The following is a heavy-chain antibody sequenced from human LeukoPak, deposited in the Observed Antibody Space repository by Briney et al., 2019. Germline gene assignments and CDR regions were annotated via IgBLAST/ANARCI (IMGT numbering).Heavy chain of an antibody. CDR2: INPNSGGT. CDR1: GYTFTGYY. Sequence: GASVKVSCKASGYTFTGYYMHWVRQAPGQGLEWMGRINPNSGGTNYAQKFQGRVTMTRDTSISTAYMELSRLRSDDTAVYYGARELNTMVRGKLNWFDPWGQGTLVTVSS. D-gene: IGHD3-10*01. CDR3: ARELNTMVRGKLNWFDP. J-gene: IGHJ5*02. V-gene: IGHV1-2*06.